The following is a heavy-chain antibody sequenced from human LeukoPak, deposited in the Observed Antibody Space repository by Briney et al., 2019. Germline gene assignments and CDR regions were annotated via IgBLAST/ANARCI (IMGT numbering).Heavy chain of an antibody. Sequence: PGGCLSLSCAASGFTFSNYGMHWVRQAPGKGLEWVAVVYDDGSREHIADSVKGRFTISRDNSKNTVVLQMNGLRGEDTAVYYCARDLKSGYFDSWGQGTLVTVSA. CDR1: GFTFSNYG. CDR2: VYDDGSRE. CDR3: ARDLKSGYFDS. D-gene: IGHD3-3*01. J-gene: IGHJ4*02. V-gene: IGHV3-33*01.